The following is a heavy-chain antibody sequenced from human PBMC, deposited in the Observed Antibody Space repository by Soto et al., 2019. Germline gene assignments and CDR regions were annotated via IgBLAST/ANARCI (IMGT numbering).Heavy chain of an antibody. Sequence: QVQLVESGGGVVQPGRSLRLSCAASGFTFNRHPLHWCRQAPGKGLEWVAVISHDGNNKDYADSVKGRFTISRDNSMNMLYLQMHGLRTEDTAIFYCARASGHIYATLHGPFDHWGQGALVTVSS. V-gene: IGHV3-30-3*01. J-gene: IGHJ4*02. CDR1: GFTFNRHP. CDR2: ISHDGNNK. D-gene: IGHD2-8*01. CDR3: ARASGHIYATLHGPFDH.